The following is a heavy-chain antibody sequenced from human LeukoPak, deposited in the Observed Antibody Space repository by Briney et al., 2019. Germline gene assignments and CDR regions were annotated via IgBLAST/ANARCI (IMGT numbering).Heavy chain of an antibody. V-gene: IGHV1-69*05. Sequence: PAASVKVSCKASGGTLSSYAISWVRQAPGQGLEWMGRIIPIFGTANYAQKFQGRVTITTDESTSTAYMELSSLRSEDTAVYYCARAAYDILTGYRMDYYYMDVWGKGTRSPSP. CDR3: ARAAYDILTGYRMDYYYMDV. CDR2: IIPIFGTA. D-gene: IGHD3-9*01. J-gene: IGHJ6*03. CDR1: GGTLSSYA.